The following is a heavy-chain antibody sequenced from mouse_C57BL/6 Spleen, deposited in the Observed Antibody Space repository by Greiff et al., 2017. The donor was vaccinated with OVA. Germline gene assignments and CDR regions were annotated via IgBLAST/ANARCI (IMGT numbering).Heavy chain of an antibody. D-gene: IGHD1-1*01. V-gene: IGHV2-9-1*01. J-gene: IGHJ4*01. Sequence: VQLQESGPGLVAPSQSLSITCTVSGFSLTSYAISWVRQPPGKGLEWLGVIWTGGGTNYNSALKSRLSISKDNSKSQVFLKMNSLQTDDTARYYCAFHYYGSSYSYAMDYWGQGTSVTVSS. CDR2: IWTGGGT. CDR1: GFSLTSYA. CDR3: AFHYYGSSYSYAMDY.